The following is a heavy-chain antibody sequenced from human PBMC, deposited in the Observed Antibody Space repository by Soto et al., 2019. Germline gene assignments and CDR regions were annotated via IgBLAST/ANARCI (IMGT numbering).Heavy chain of an antibody. D-gene: IGHD3-22*01. V-gene: IGHV4-38-2*02. J-gene: IGHJ1*01. CDR3: ARYEYDRSGHDDEL. CDR1: GYSINRGYY. CDR2: IYHRGAT. Sequence: SETLSLTCSVSGYSINRGYYWGWIRQAPGKGLEWIGSIYHRGATYYTPSFKTRATISLDTSKNQFTLRLTSVTAADTAVYFCARYEYDRSGHDDELWGQSTLVTVSS.